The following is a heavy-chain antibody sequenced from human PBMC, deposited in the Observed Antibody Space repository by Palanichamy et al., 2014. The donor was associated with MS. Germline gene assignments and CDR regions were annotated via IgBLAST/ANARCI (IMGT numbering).Heavy chain of an antibody. CDR3: ARGDLYSSGLGTN. J-gene: IGHJ4*02. CDR2: LLQWEH. CDR1: GGSISSYY. V-gene: IGHV4-59*01. D-gene: IGHD6-19*01. Sequence: VQLQESGPGLVKPSETLSLTCTVSGGSISSYYWSWIRQPPREGTGVDWVYLLQWEHQLQPSLKSRVTISVDTSKNQLSLKLSSVTAADTAVYYCARGDLYSSGLGTNWGQGTLVTVSS.